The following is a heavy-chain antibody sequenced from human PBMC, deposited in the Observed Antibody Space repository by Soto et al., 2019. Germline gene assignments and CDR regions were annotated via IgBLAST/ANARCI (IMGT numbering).Heavy chain of an antibody. CDR3: ARGGKAYYYYYGMDV. Sequence: GGSLRLSCAASGFTFSSYAMHWVRQAPGKGLEWVAVISYDGSNKYYADSVKGRFTISRDNSKNTLYLQMNSLRAEDTAVYYCARGGKAYYYYYGMDVWGQGTTVTVSS. J-gene: IGHJ6*02. CDR1: GFTFSSYA. CDR2: ISYDGSNK. V-gene: IGHV3-30-3*01.